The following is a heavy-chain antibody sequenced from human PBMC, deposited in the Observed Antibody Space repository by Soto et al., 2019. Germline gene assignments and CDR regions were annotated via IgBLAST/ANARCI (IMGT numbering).Heavy chain of an antibody. CDR1: GFTFSSYA. CDR3: AKVMVKNWFDP. CDR2: ISGSGGST. D-gene: IGHD5-18*01. J-gene: IGHJ5*02. V-gene: IGHV3-23*01. Sequence: GSLRLSCAASGFTFSSYAMRWVRQAPGKGLEWVSGISGSGGSTYYADSVKGRFTISRDNSKNTLYLQMNSLRAEDTAVYYCAKVMVKNWFDPWGQGTLVTVSS.